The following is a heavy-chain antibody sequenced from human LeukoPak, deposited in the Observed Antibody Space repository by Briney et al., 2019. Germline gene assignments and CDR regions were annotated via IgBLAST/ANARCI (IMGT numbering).Heavy chain of an antibody. CDR3: TTRDAFDI. J-gene: IGHJ3*02. Sequence: PGGSLRLSCLVSGFIFSDHYMDWVRQAPGKGLEWVGRCRNKANSYTTEYRASVQGRFTISRDDSKNTLYLQMNSLKTEDTAVYYCTTRDAFDIWGQGTMVTVSS. CDR2: CRNKANSYTT. D-gene: IGHD1-14*01. CDR1: GFIFSDHY. V-gene: IGHV3-72*01.